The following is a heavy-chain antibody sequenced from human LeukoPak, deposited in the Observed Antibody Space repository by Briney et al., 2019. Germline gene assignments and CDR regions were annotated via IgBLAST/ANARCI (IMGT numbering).Heavy chain of an antibody. D-gene: IGHD3-3*02. CDR2: ISGNNGNT. Sequence: ASVKVSCKASGYTFTRYDISWVRQAPGQGLEWMGWISGNNGNTNYAQKLQGRVTMTTDTSTNTAYMELSSLRSEDTAVYYCARGYHFWDWGRGTLVTVSS. CDR3: ARGYHFWD. CDR1: GYTFTRYD. V-gene: IGHV1-18*01. J-gene: IGHJ4*02.